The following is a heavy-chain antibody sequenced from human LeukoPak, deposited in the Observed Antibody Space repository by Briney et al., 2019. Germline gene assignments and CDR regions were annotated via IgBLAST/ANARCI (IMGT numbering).Heavy chain of an antibody. CDR3: ARGGLTRDAFDI. J-gene: IGHJ3*02. D-gene: IGHD3-16*01. CDR2: IGTAGDT. CDR1: GFTFSSYD. Sequence: GGSLRLSCAASGFTFSSYDMHWVRQATGKGLEWVSAIGTAGDTYYPGSVKGRFTISRENAKNSLYLQMNSLRAGDTAVYYCARGGLTRDAFDIWGQGTMVTVSS. V-gene: IGHV3-13*01.